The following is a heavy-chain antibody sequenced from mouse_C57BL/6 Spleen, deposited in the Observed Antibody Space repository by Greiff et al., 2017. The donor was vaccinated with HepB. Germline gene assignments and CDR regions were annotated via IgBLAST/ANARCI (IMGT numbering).Heavy chain of an antibody. CDR2: INPNNGGT. V-gene: IGHV1-22*01. J-gene: IGHJ2*01. CDR3: ARGGTGAFDY. D-gene: IGHD4-1*01. CDR1: GYTFTDYN. Sequence: DVKLQESGPELVKPGASVKMSCKASGYTFTDYNMHWVKQSHGKSLEWIGYINPNNGGTSYNQKFKGKATLTVNKSSSTAYMELRSLTSEDSAVYYCARGGTGAFDYWGQGTTLTVSS.